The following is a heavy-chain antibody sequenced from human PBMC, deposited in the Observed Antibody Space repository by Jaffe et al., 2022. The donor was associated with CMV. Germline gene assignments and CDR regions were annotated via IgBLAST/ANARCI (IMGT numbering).Heavy chain of an antibody. J-gene: IGHJ6*03. CDR2: ISGSGGST. Sequence: EVQLVESGGGLVQPGGSLRLSCAASGFTFSSYAMSWVRQAPGKGLEWVSAISGSGGSTYYADSVKGRFTISRDNSKNTLYLQMNSLRAEDTAVYYCAKDSYGSGSPRGFYYYYYYMDVWGKGTTVTVSS. CDR1: GFTFSSYA. D-gene: IGHD3-10*01. CDR3: AKDSYGSGSPRGFYYYYYYMDV. V-gene: IGHV3-23*04.